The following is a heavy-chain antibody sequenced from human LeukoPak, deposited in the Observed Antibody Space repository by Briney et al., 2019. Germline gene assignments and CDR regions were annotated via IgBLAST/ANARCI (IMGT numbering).Heavy chain of an antibody. CDR1: GFTFSSYS. CDR3: ASPPPIFGVDKIPPPMDV. D-gene: IGHD3-3*01. Sequence: PGGSLRLSCAASGFTFSSYSMNWVRQAPGKGLEWVSYISSSSSTIYYADSVKGRFTISKDNAKNSLYLQMNSLRAEDTAVYYCASPPPIFGVDKIPPPMDVWGKGTTVTVSS. J-gene: IGHJ6*03. CDR2: ISSSSSTI. V-gene: IGHV3-48*04.